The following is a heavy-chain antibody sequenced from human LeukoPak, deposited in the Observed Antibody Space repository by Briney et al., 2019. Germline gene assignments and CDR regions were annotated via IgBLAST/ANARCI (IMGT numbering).Heavy chain of an antibody. D-gene: IGHD3-22*01. Sequence: SETLSLTCAVYGGSFSGYYWSWIRQPPGKGLEWIGEINHSGSTNYNPSLKSRDTISVDTSENQFSLKQSPVTTADTAVYSWERKSAYYYDSSGHPCFDYWGQDPRVTVSS. CDR2: INHSGST. J-gene: IGHJ4*02. V-gene: IGHV4-34*01. CDR3: ERKSAYYYDSSGHPCFDY. CDR1: GGSFSGYY.